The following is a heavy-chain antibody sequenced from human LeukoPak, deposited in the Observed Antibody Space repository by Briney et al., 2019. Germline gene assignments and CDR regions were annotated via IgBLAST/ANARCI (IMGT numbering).Heavy chain of an antibody. J-gene: IGHJ4*02. CDR1: GFSFSSYG. CDR2: IKTDGSGA. V-gene: IGHV3-74*01. D-gene: IGHD3-10*01. Sequence: VRSLRLSCAASGFSFSSYGMHWVRQVPGQGLVWVSRIKTDGSGANYADSVTGRFTISRDNVKNTLFLQMNSLRVEDTAVYYCGRDLVYGSGSLDNWGQGTLVTVSS. CDR3: GRDLVYGSGSLDN.